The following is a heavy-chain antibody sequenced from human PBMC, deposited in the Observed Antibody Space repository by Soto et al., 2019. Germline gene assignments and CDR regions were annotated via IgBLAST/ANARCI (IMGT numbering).Heavy chain of an antibody. CDR2: ITDTSGST. D-gene: IGHD2-2*01. V-gene: IGHV3-23*01. J-gene: IGHJ4*02. CDR1: GFTFSNYA. Sequence: GGSLRLSCAASGFTFSNYAMSWVRQAPGQGLEWVSAITDTSGSTYTADSVKGRFTISRDNSKNTLYLQMNSLRAEDTAVYYCAKGSSTSRPYYFDYWGQGTLVTVSS. CDR3: AKGSSTSRPYYFDY.